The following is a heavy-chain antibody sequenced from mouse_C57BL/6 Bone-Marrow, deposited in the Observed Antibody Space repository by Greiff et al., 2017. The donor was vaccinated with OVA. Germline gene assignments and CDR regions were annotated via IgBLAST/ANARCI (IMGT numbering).Heavy chain of an antibody. V-gene: IGHV1-64*01. J-gene: IGHJ2*01. CDR1: GYTFTSYW. CDR3: ARSPLTLYYFDY. CDR2: IHPNSGST. Sequence: QVQLQQPGAELVKPGASVTLSCKASGYTFTSYWMHWVKQRPGQGLEWIGMIHPNSGSTNYNEKFKSKATLTVDKSSSTAYMQLSSLTSEDSAVYYCARSPLTLYYFDYWGQGTTLTVSS. D-gene: IGHD1-3*01.